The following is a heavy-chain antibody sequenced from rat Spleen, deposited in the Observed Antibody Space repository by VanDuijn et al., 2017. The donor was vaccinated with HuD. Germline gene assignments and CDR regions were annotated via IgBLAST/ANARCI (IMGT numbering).Heavy chain of an antibody. CDR3: TRGYYFDY. CDR2: ISYDGSTP. V-gene: IGHV5-29*01. Sequence: EVQVVESGGGIVQPGRSMKLSCAASGFTFSNYGMVWVRQAPTKGLKWVASISYDGSTPYYRDSVKGRFTISRDNAKSTLYLQMDSLRSEDTATYYCTRGYYFDYWGQGVMVTVSS. J-gene: IGHJ2*01. CDR1: GFTFSNYG.